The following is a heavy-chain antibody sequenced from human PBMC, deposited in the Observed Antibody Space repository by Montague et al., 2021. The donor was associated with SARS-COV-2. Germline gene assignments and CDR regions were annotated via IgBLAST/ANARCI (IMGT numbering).Heavy chain of an antibody. CDR3: ARLGFVELWLNLGWFDP. D-gene: IGHD3-16*02. V-gene: IGHV4-39*01. CDR1: GDSIRSSNYY. CDR2: VYFSGSS. Sequence: SETLSLTCSVSGDSIRSSNYYWGWIRQPPGKGLEWLGTVYFSGSSNYNPSLKNRITMPIDTSKNQFSLELRSVTAADTAVYYCARLGFVELWLNLGWFDPWGQGTLVTVSS. J-gene: IGHJ5*02.